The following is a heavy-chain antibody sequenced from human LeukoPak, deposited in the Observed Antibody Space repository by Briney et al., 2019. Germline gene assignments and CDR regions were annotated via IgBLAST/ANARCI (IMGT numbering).Heavy chain of an antibody. J-gene: IGHJ3*02. V-gene: IGHV3-21*01. CDR3: ARDGRSDRYSSSWYATDAFDI. CDR1: GFTFSSYN. CDR2: ISSSSSYI. Sequence: SGGSLRLSCAAYGFTFSSYNMNWVRQAPGKGLEWVSSISSSSSYIYYADSVKGRFTISRDNAKNSLYLQMNSLRAEDTAVYYCARDGRSDRYSSSWYATDAFDIWGQRTMVTVSS. D-gene: IGHD6-13*01.